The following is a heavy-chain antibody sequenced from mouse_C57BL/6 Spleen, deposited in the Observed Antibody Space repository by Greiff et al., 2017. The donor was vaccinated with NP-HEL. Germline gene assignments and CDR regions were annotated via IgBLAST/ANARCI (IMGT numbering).Heavy chain of an antibody. Sequence: VQLQQSGPELVKPGASVKISCKASGYAFSSSWMNWVKQRPGKGLEWIGRIYPGDGDTNYNGKFKGKATLTADKSSSTAYMQLSSLTSEDSAVYFCARSTWVFDYWGQGTTLTVSS. D-gene: IGHD4-1*01. V-gene: IGHV1-82*01. CDR3: ARSTWVFDY. CDR2: IYPGDGDT. J-gene: IGHJ2*01. CDR1: GYAFSSSW.